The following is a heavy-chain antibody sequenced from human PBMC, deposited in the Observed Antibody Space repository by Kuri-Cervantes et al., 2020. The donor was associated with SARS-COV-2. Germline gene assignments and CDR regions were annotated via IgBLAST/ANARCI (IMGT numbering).Heavy chain of an antibody. CDR1: GGSISSGSYY. CDR3: ARVPEGGYFFQH. CDR2: IYTSGST. D-gene: IGHD3-9*01. J-gene: IGHJ1*01. Sequence: SETLSLTCTVSGGSISSGSYYWSWIRQPAGKGLEWSGYIYTSGSTNYNPSLKSRVTISVDTSKNQFSLKLSSVTAADTAVYYCARVPEGGYFFQHWGQGTLVTVSS. V-gene: IGHV4-61*09.